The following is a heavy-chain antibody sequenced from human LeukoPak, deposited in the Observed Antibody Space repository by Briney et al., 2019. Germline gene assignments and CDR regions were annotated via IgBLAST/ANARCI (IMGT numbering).Heavy chain of an antibody. V-gene: IGHV3-64*02. CDR1: GFTFSRYV. CDR3: ASRTDCTSTNCPSAFDL. Sequence: GGSLRLSYAASGFTFSRYVMHWVRQAPGKGLEYVSAISHNGLSTYYVDSVKGRFTISRDNSKNMLYLHMGSLRVEDLAVYYCASRTDCTSTNCPSAFDLWGQGTMVIVSS. CDR2: ISHNGLST. D-gene: IGHD2-2*01. J-gene: IGHJ3*01.